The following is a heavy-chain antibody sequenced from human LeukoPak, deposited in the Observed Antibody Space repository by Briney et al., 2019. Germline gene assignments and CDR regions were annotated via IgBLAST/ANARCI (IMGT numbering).Heavy chain of an antibody. D-gene: IGHD3-22*01. V-gene: IGHV3-74*01. CDR1: GFTFSTYW. CDR2: INSDGSTT. Sequence: PGGSLRLSCAASGFTFSTYWMNWVRQAPGKGLVWVSRINSDGSTTSYADSVKGRFTISRDNAKNTLYLQMNSLRAEDTAVYYCVGCDSSGYSGKYFQHWGQGTLSPSPQ. J-gene: IGHJ1*01. CDR3: VGCDSSGYSGKYFQH.